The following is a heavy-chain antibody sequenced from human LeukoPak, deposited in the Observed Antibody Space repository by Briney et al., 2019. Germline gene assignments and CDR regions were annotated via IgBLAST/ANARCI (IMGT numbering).Heavy chain of an antibody. CDR3: AREAYYYYYMDV. Sequence: PGGSLRLSCAASGFTFSSYAMHWVRQAPGKGLEWVSSISSSSSYIYYADSVKGRFTISRDNAKNSLYLQMNSLRAEDTAVYYCAREAYYYYYMDVWGKGTTVTISS. V-gene: IGHV3-21*01. J-gene: IGHJ6*03. CDR1: GFTFSSYA. CDR2: ISSSSSYI.